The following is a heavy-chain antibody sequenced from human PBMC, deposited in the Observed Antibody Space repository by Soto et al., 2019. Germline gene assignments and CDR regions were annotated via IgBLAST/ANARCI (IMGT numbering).Heavy chain of an antibody. Sequence: GGSLRLSCAASGFTFSSYGMHWVRQAPGKGLEWVAVISYDGSNKYHADSVKGRFTISRDNSRNTLYLQMNSLRAEDTAVYYCARVVATITDYYYGMDVWGQGTTVTVSS. CDR2: ISYDGSNK. J-gene: IGHJ6*02. CDR3: ARVVATITDYYYGMDV. V-gene: IGHV3-30*03. D-gene: IGHD5-12*01. CDR1: GFTFSSYG.